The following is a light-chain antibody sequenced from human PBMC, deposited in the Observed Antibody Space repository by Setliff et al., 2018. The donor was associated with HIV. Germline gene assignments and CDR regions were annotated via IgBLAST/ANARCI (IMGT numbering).Light chain of an antibody. CDR1: SSDVGAYNY. Sequence: QSALTQPASVSGSPGQSITISCTGTSSDVGAYNYVSWYQQHPGKAPKLMIYEVSNRPSGVSDRFSGSKSGNTASLTISGLQAEDEAGYYCCSYTRSSTLVFGGGTKVTVL. CDR3: CSYTRSSTLV. CDR2: EVS. V-gene: IGLV2-14*01. J-gene: IGLJ2*01.